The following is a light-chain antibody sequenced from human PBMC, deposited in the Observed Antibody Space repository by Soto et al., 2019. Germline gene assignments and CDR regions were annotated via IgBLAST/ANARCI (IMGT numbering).Light chain of an antibody. V-gene: IGKV3-20*01. CDR2: GAS. CDR1: QTVASNY. CDR3: QQYSNSRWT. Sequence: ENVLTQSPGTLSLSPGERVTLSCRASQTVASNYFAWYQQRPGQAPRLLMDGASIRATGVPDRFSGSGSGTDFTLTISSLEPEDFAVYYCQQYSNSRWTFGQGTRVDI. J-gene: IGKJ1*01.